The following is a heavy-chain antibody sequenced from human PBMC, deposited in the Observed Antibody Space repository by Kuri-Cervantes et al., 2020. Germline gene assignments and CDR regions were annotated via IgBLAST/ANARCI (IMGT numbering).Heavy chain of an antibody. Sequence: ASVKVSCKASGYTFTGYYMHWVRQAPGQGLEWMGWINPNSGGTNYAQKFQGWVTMTRDTSISTAYMELSRLRSDDTAVYYCARGLRSTIFGVVIPAYYMDVWGKGTTVTVSS. V-gene: IGHV1-2*04. CDR1: GYTFTGYY. CDR3: ARGLRSTIFGVVIPAYYMDV. D-gene: IGHD3-3*01. CDR2: INPNSGGT. J-gene: IGHJ6*03.